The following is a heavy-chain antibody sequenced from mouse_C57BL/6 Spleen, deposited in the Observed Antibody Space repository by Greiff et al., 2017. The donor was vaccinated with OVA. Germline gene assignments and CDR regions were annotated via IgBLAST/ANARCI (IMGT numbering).Heavy chain of an antibody. CDR2: IHPNSGST. CDR3: ARLAGTGIGYFDV. CDR1: GYTFTSYW. Sequence: QVQLQQPGAELVKPGASVKLSCKASGYTFTSYWMHWVKQRPGQGLEWIGMIHPNSGSTNYNEKFKSKATLTVDKSSSTAYMQLSSLTSEDSAVYYCARLAGTGIGYFDVWGTGTTVTVSS. V-gene: IGHV1-64*01. D-gene: IGHD4-1*01. J-gene: IGHJ1*03.